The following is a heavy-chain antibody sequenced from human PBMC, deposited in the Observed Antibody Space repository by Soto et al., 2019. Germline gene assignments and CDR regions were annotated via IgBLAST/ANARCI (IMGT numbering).Heavy chain of an antibody. J-gene: IGHJ6*02. D-gene: IGHD2-21*02. CDR1: GESMCIWGYY. V-gene: IGHV4-31*03. CDR3: ARGPVVVTAIADYYYYGMDV. CDR2: IYYSGST. Sequence: PSYTLALTCTVSGESMCIWGYYGRLIRQHPGKGLEWIGYIYYSGSTYYNPSLKSRVTISVDTSKNQFSLKLSSVTAADTAVYYCARGPVVVTAIADYYYYGMDVWGQGTTVTVSS.